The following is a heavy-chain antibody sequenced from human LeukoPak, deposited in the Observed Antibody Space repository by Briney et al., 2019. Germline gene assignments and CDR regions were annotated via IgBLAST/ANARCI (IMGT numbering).Heavy chain of an antibody. J-gene: IGHJ3*02. Sequence: GASVKVSCKVSGHTLTELSIHWVRQVPGKGLEWMGGFDPEDGERIHAQKLQGRVTMTEDTSTDTAYLELSSLRSEDTAVIFCATDSSGFYGDGAFDIWGQGTMVTVSS. V-gene: IGHV1-24*01. CDR2: FDPEDGER. CDR1: GHTLTELS. CDR3: ATDSSGFYGDGAFDI. D-gene: IGHD3-22*01.